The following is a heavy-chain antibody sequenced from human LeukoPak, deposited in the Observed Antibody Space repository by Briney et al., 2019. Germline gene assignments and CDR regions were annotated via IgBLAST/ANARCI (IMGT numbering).Heavy chain of an antibody. Sequence: ASVKVSCKASGYTFTSYGISWVRQAPGQGLEWKGWISAYNGNTNYAQKLQGRVTMTTDTSTSTAYMELRSLRSDDTAVYYCAREGYYDSSGLLRFDYWGQGTLVTVSS. J-gene: IGHJ4*02. V-gene: IGHV1-18*01. D-gene: IGHD3-22*01. CDR2: ISAYNGNT. CDR1: GYTFTSYG. CDR3: AREGYYDSSGLLRFDY.